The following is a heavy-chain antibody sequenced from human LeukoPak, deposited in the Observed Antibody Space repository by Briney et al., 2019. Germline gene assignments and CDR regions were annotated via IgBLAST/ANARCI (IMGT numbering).Heavy chain of an antibody. CDR3: ASDKRPFDY. CDR1: GGSIYTSSYF. Sequence: SETLSLTCTVSGGSIYTSSYFWGWIRQPPGKGLEWIGNIYYSGSTYYNPSLRSRVTISVDTSKNQFSLRLSSVTAADTAVYYCASDKRPFDYWGQGTLVTVSS. V-gene: IGHV4-39*01. CDR2: IYYSGST. J-gene: IGHJ4*02. D-gene: IGHD6-6*01.